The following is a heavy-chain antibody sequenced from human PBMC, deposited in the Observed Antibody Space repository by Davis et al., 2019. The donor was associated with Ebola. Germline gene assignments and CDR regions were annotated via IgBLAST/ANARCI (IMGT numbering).Heavy chain of an antibody. CDR1: GYSFTSYW. J-gene: IGHJ4*02. D-gene: IGHD5-24*01. Sequence: GESLKISCKASGYSFTSYWIVWVRQMPGKGLECMGIIFPGDSDTRYSPSFQDQVTISADTSISTAYLQWSSLKASDTAIYYCARGTNGYNPGGYFDSWGQGTLVTVSS. V-gene: IGHV5-51*01. CDR3: ARGTNGYNPGGYFDS. CDR2: IFPGDSDT.